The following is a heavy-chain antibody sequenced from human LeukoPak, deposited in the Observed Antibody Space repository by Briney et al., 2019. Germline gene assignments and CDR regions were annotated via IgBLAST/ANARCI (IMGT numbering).Heavy chain of an antibody. D-gene: IGHD3-3*01. Sequence: PGGSLRLSCAASGFTFSSYEMNWVRQAPGKGLEGVASIRQDGSERYYVDSVKGRFNISRDNAKNSLYLQVNSLRVEDTAIYYCARQNLYYDFWSGYSRDYYYMDVWGKGTTVTVSS. CDR1: GFTFSSYE. CDR2: IRQDGSER. J-gene: IGHJ6*03. V-gene: IGHV3-7*01. CDR3: ARQNLYYDFWSGYSRDYYYMDV.